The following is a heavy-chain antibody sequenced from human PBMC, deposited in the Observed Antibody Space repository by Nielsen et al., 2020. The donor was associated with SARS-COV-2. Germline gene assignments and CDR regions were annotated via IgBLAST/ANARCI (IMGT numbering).Heavy chain of an antibody. Sequence: SVKVSCKASGFTFTSSAVQWVRQARGQRLEGIGWIVVGSGNTNYAQKFQERVTITRDMSTSTAYMELSSLRAEDTAVYYCARFAMPSEELLPLIDYWGQGTLVTVSS. J-gene: IGHJ4*02. D-gene: IGHD1-26*01. CDR1: GFTFTSSA. V-gene: IGHV1-58*01. CDR3: ARFAMPSEELLPLIDY. CDR2: IVVGSGNT.